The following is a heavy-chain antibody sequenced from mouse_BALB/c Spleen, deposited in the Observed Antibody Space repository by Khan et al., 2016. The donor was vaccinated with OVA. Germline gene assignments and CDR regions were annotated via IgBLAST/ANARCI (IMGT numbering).Heavy chain of an antibody. CDR1: GYSITSDYA. D-gene: IGHD1-1*01. J-gene: IGHJ2*01. V-gene: IGHV3-2*02. Sequence: EVQLQESGPGLVKPSQSLSLTCTVTGYSITSDYAWNWIRQFPGNKLEWMGYISYSGDTAYNPSLKSRISITRDTSKNQFFLQLNSVTTEDTATYSCASMILYYYCSNFEGYYFDYWGQGTTLTVSS. CDR3: ASMILYYYCSNFEGYYFDY. CDR2: ISYSGDT.